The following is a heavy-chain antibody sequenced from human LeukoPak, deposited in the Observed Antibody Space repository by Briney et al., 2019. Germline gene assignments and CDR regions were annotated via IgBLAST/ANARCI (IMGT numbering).Heavy chain of an antibody. CDR2: IKQDGSET. J-gene: IGHJ4*02. CDR3: ARQRGSGCLDY. D-gene: IGHD6-19*01. V-gene: IGHV3-7*01. CDR1: RFTLSNYW. Sequence: GGSVRLSCAASRFTLSNYWMSWVRQAPGQGLEWVANIKQDGSETYYVDSVKGRFTISRDNAKNSLSLQMNSLRAEDTAVYYCARQRGSGCLDYWGQGTLVTVSS.